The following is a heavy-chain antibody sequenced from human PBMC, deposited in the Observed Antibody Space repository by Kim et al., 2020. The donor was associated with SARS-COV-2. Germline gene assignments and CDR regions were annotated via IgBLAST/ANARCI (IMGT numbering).Heavy chain of an antibody. V-gene: IGHV3-21*01. D-gene: IGHD6-19*01. J-gene: IGHJ4*02. CDR2: I. Sequence: IYYADSVKGRFTISRDNAKNSLYLQMNSLRAEDTAVYYCAINGGWSPFDYWGQGTLVTVSS. CDR3: AINGGWSPFDY.